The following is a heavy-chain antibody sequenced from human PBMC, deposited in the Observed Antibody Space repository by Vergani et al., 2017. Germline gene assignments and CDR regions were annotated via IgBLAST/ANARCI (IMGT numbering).Heavy chain of an antibody. CDR1: GFTFSSYG. CDR2: IWYDGSNK. Sequence: QVQLVESGGGVVQPGRSLRLSCAASGFTFSSYGMHWVRQAPGKGLEWVAVIWYDGSNKYYADSVKGRFTISRDNSKNTLYLQMNSLRAEDTAVYYRARQRGDRFRFDPWGQGTLVTVSS. D-gene: IGHD3-16*01. CDR3: ARQRGDRFRFDP. J-gene: IGHJ5*02. V-gene: IGHV3-33*01.